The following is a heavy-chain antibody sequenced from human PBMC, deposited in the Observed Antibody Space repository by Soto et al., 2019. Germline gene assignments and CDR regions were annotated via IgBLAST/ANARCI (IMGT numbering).Heavy chain of an antibody. D-gene: IGHD3-10*01. Sequence: GGSLRLSCVASGFAVSSNDVTWVRQAPGKALEWVSILYTGAKTDYAASVKGRFTLSRDNVKNIVFLQMNSLRLEDTGVYYCARAGWFGAYGMDVWGPGTTVTVSS. CDR3: ARAGWFGAYGMDV. CDR1: GFAVSSND. V-gene: IGHV3-53*01. J-gene: IGHJ6*02. CDR2: LYTGAKT.